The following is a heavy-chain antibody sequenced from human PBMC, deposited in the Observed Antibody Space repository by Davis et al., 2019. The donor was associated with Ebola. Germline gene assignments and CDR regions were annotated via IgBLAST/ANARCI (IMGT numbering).Heavy chain of an antibody. CDR2: IWYDGSNK. CDR1: GFTFSSYG. J-gene: IGHJ6*02. V-gene: IGHV3-33*01. CDR3: ARGVGYDFWSGFPYYYYGMDV. D-gene: IGHD3-3*01. Sequence: GESLKISCAASGFTFSSYGMHWVRQAPGKGLEWVAVIWYDGSNKYYADSVKGRFTISRDNSKNTLYLQMNSLRAEDTAVYYCARGVGYDFWSGFPYYYYGMDVWGQGTTVTVSS.